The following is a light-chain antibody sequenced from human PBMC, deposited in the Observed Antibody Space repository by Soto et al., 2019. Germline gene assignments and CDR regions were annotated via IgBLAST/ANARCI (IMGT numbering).Light chain of an antibody. Sequence: EIVLTQSPATLYLSPGDRATLSYRASQSVNSYLAWYQQKPGQAPRLLMYDASNRATGIPARFSGSGSVTDLTLTSSSLEPEDFAVYKCQHRRQFGQRKRLEIK. CDR1: QSVNSY. CDR2: DAS. V-gene: IGKV3-11*01. CDR3: QHRRQ. J-gene: IGKJ5*01.